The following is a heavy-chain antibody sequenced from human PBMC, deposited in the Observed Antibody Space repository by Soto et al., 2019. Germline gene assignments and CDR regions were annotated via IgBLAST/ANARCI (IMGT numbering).Heavy chain of an antibody. CDR1: GFTFSSYW. CDR2: INSDGSST. V-gene: IGHV3-74*01. J-gene: IGHJ4*02. Sequence: EVQLVESGGGLVQPGGSLRLSCAASGFTFSSYWMHWVRQAPGKGLVWVSRINSDGSSTSYADSVKDRFTISRDNAKNTLYLQMNSLRAEDTAVYYCARESVVPAASLDHWGQGTLVTVSS. CDR3: ARESVVPAASLDH. D-gene: IGHD2-2*01.